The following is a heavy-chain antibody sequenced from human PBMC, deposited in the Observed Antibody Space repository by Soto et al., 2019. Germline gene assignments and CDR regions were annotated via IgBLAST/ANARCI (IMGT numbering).Heavy chain of an antibody. J-gene: IGHJ4*02. CDR1: GYTFTSYY. CDR3: AKDTDGTGIAVAGTLSFDY. Sequence: ASVKVSCKASGYTFTSYYMHWVRQAPRQGLEWMGIINPSGGSTSYAQKFQGRVTMTRDTSTSTVYMELSSLRAEDTAVYYCAKDTDGTGIAVAGTLSFDYWGQGTLVTVSS. D-gene: IGHD6-19*01. CDR2: INPSGGST. V-gene: IGHV1-46*01.